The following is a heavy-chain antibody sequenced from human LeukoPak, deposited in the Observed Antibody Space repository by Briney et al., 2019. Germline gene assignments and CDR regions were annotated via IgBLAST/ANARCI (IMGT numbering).Heavy chain of an antibody. J-gene: IGHJ4*02. Sequence: PGGSLRLSCAASGFTFCNYAMSWVRQAPGKGLEWVSGFSGSGGSTYYADSVKGRFTISRDNSKNTLYLQMNSLRAEDTAVYYCAKVLSGWYRGNDYWGQGTLVTVSS. V-gene: IGHV3-23*01. CDR1: GFTFCNYA. CDR2: FSGSGGST. D-gene: IGHD6-19*01. CDR3: AKVLSGWYRGNDY.